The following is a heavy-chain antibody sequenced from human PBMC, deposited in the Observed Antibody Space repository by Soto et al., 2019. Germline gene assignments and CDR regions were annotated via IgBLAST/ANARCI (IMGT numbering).Heavy chain of an antibody. J-gene: IGHJ4*02. D-gene: IGHD3-22*01. V-gene: IGHV1-2*02. Sequence: ASVKVSCKASGYTFTAYYMHWVRQAPGQGLEWMGWINPNSGGTNYAQKFQGSVTMTRDTSISTAYMELSRLRSDDTAVYYCARVHYDSVPADYWGQGTQVTVSS. CDR2: INPNSGGT. CDR3: ARVHYDSVPADY. CDR1: GYTFTAYY.